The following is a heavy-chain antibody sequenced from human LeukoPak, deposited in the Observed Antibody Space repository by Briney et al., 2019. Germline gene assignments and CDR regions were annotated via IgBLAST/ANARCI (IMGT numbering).Heavy chain of an antibody. CDR2: IDWDDDK. J-gene: IGHJ4*02. CDR3: TRISPWPKRTAVARDF. V-gene: IGHV2-70*11. CDR1: GFSLSTTGMC. D-gene: IGHD6-19*01. Sequence: SGPALVKPTQTLTLTCTFSGFSLSTTGMCVTWFRQPPGKALEWLARIDWDDDKYYSTSLKTRLTISKDTSKGQVVLTLTNMDPVDTATYYCTRISPWPKRTAVARDFWDQGTLVTVSS.